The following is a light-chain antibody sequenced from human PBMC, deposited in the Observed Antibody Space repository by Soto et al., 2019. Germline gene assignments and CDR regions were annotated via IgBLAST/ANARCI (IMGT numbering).Light chain of an antibody. V-gene: IGLV2-8*01. J-gene: IGLJ1*01. Sequence: QSVLTQPPSASGSPGQSVTISCTGTSSDVGGYNYVSWYQQHPGKAPKLMIYEVFKRPSGVPDRFSGSKSGNTASLTVSGLQAEDEADYYCSSYAGSNNPDVFGTGTKVTVL. CDR2: EVF. CDR3: SSYAGSNNPDV. CDR1: SSDVGGYNY.